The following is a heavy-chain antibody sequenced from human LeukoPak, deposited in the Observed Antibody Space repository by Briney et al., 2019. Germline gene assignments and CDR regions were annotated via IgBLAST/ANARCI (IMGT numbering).Heavy chain of an antibody. Sequence: GESLKISCQGSGYSFTNYWIAWVGQMPGKGLECMGIIHPGNSDTRYSPSFQGPVTISSDKSISTAYLQWSSLKVSDTAMYYCARHENGYNPFAYWGQGTLVTVSS. CDR3: ARHENGYNPFAY. D-gene: IGHD5-24*01. CDR1: GYSFTNYW. V-gene: IGHV5-51*01. CDR2: IHPGNSDT. J-gene: IGHJ4*02.